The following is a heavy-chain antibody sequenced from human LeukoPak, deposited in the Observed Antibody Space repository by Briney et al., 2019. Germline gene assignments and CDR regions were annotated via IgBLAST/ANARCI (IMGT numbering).Heavy chain of an antibody. CDR1: GLTFSSYA. J-gene: IGHJ4*02. CDR2: IGSGGDT. Sequence: GGSLRLSCAASGLTFSSYAMTWVRQSPGKGLEWVSVIGSGGDTYYSDSVQGRFTISRDNSKNTLYLQMNSLRAEDTAVYFCAKDRLTMVRGVVDCWGQGTPVTVSS. CDR3: AKDRLTMVRGVVDC. V-gene: IGHV3-23*01. D-gene: IGHD3-10*01.